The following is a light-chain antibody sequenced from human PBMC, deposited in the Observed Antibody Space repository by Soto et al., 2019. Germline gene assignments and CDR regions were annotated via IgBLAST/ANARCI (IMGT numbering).Light chain of an antibody. CDR3: CSSGGSPTYV. Sequence: QSALTQPASASGSPGQSITISCTGTSSNVGSYTLVSWYQQHPGTAPNLMIFEDNKRPSGVSNRFSCSKSGNTASLTISGLKVDDAADYYCCSSGGSPTYVFGTGTKLTVL. V-gene: IGLV2-23*01. CDR2: EDN. J-gene: IGLJ1*01. CDR1: SSNVGSYTL.